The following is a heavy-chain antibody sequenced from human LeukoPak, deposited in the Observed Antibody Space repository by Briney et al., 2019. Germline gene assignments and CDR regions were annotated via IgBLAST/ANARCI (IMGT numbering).Heavy chain of an antibody. V-gene: IGHV3-30-3*01. Sequence: GGSLRLSCAASGFTFSSYAMQWVRQAPGKGLEWVAVISYDGSNKYYADSVKGQFTISRDNSKNTLYLQMNSLRAEDTAVYYCARGPFWSDYYYYGMDVWGQGTTVTVSS. J-gene: IGHJ6*02. CDR3: ARGPFWSDYYYYGMDV. CDR1: GFTFSSYA. CDR2: ISYDGSNK. D-gene: IGHD3-3*01.